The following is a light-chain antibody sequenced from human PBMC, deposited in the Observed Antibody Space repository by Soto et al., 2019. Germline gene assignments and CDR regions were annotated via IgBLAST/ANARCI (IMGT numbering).Light chain of an antibody. Sequence: IVMTQTPLSLSVTPGQPASISRKSSQSLLHSDGKTYLYWYLQKPGQSTQLLIYEVSKRFSGVPDRFSGSGSGTYFTLQISRVEAEDAGVYYCMQSIQLSPTFGQGTRLETK. J-gene: IGKJ5*01. CDR3: MQSIQLSPT. CDR2: EVS. V-gene: IGKV2D-29*02. CDR1: QSLLHSDGKTY.